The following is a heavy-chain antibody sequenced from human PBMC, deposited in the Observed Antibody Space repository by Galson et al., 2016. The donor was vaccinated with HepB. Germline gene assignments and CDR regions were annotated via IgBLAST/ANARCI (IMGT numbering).Heavy chain of an antibody. Sequence: ETLSLTCIVSGDSISGTEYYWGWIRQSPGRGLEWIGSIYYSGSTYYNPSLESRVTISVDKSKNQFSLRLSAVTAADTAVYYCATGLALAGKYYYYYMDVWGKGTPVTVSS. D-gene: IGHD6-19*01. V-gene: IGHV4-39*01. CDR3: ATGLALAGKYYYYYMDV. CDR1: GDSISGTEYY. CDR2: IYYSGST. J-gene: IGHJ6*03.